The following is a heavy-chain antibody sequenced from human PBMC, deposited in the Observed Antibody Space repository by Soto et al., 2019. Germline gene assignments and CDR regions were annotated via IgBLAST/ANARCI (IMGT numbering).Heavy chain of an antibody. CDR1: GFTFSTFS. CDR3: ARDLGWAFDS. CDR2: ISGGGRPI. D-gene: IGHD6-19*01. Sequence: EVQLVESGGGSVQPGGSLRLSCAASGFTFSTFSMNWVRQAPGRGLEWISYISGGGRPISYADSVKGRFTISRDNAKKSLYLQMGSLTDEDTAVYYCARDLGWAFDSWGQGTLVTVSS. J-gene: IGHJ4*02. V-gene: IGHV3-48*02.